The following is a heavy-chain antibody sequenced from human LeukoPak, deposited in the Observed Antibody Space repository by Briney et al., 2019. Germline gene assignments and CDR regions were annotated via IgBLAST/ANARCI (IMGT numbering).Heavy chain of an antibody. D-gene: IGHD5-18*01. CDR2: IYYSGST. Sequence: SETVSLTCTVSGGSISSSSYYWGWIRQPPGKGLEWIGSIYYSGSTYYNPSLKSRVTISVDTSKNQFSLKLSSVTAADTAVYYCARGGGYSYYYYMDVWGKGTTVTVSS. CDR1: GGSISSSSYY. J-gene: IGHJ6*03. V-gene: IGHV4-39*07. CDR3: ARGGGYSYYYYMDV.